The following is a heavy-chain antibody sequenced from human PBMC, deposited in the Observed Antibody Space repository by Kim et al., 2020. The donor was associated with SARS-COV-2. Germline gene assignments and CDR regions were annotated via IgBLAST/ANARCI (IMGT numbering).Heavy chain of an antibody. CDR3: VKGLGVLSNYAYC. Sequence: GGSLRLSCAASGFTCSSYAMSWVRQAPGKGLEWVSGITGSSGSTYYADSVKGRFTISRDNSKNTLYLQMNSLRAEDTAVYYCVKGLGVLSNYAYCWGQGTLVTVSS. CDR2: ITGSSGST. CDR1: GFTCSSYA. D-gene: IGHD3-16*01. V-gene: IGHV3-23*01. J-gene: IGHJ4*02.